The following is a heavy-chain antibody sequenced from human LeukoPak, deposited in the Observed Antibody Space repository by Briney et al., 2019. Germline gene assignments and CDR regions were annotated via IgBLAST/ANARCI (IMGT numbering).Heavy chain of an antibody. Sequence: GGSLRLSCAASGFTFTNYGVSWVRQAPGEGLEWVSAISGSGGSTHYADSVKGRFTISRDNYKNTLYLQMNSLRAEDTAIYYCAKVSRDIVVVPVSIRSSATIGYYFDSWGQGTLVAVSS. CDR3: AKVSRDIVVVPVSIRSSATIGYYFDS. CDR1: GFTFTNYG. D-gene: IGHD2-2*01. J-gene: IGHJ4*02. V-gene: IGHV3-23*01. CDR2: ISGSGGST.